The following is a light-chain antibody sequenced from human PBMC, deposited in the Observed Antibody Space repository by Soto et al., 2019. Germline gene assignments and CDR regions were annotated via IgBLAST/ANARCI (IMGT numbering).Light chain of an antibody. J-gene: IGKJ3*01. V-gene: IGKV1-9*01. CDR1: QGIRSY. CDR3: QQLNIFPPLFT. Sequence: DIQLTQSPFFLSASVGDRVTITCRASQGIRSYLAWYQQRPGKAPELLIYGASTLRTGVASRFSGSGSGTEFTLTISSLQPEDFATYFCQQLNIFPPLFTFGNGTKVDIK. CDR2: GAS.